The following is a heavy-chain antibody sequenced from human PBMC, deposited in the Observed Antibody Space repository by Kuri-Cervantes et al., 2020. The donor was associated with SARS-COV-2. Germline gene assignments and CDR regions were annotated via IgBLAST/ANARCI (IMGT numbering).Heavy chain of an antibody. J-gene: IGHJ4*02. Sequence: GESLKISCAASGFTFSSYAMSWVRQAPGKGLEWVSAISGSGGSTYYADSVKGRFTISRDNSKNTLYLQMNSLRAEDTAVYYCAKESEFDWLLLRGHFDYWGQGTLVTVSS. V-gene: IGHV3-23*01. CDR1: GFTFSSYA. CDR3: AKESEFDWLLLRGHFDY. CDR2: ISGSGGST. D-gene: IGHD3-9*01.